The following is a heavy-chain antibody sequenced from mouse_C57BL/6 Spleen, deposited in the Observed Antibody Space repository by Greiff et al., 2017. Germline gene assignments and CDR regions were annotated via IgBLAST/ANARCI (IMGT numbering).Heavy chain of an antibody. CDR3: ARGGDNYYGSSYWFAY. V-gene: IGHV1-55*01. Sequence: QVQLQQPGAELVKPGASVKMSCKASGYTFTSYWITWVKQRPGQGLEWIGDIYPGSGSTNYNEKFKSKATLTVDTSSSTAYMQLSSLTSEDSAVYYCARGGDNYYGSSYWFAYWGQGTLVTVSA. D-gene: IGHD1-1*01. CDR2: IYPGSGST. J-gene: IGHJ3*01. CDR1: GYTFTSYW.